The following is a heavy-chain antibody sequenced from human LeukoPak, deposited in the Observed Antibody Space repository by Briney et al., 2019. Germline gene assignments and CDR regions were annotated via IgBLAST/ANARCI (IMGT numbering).Heavy chain of an antibody. V-gene: IGHV5-51*01. D-gene: IGHD3-3*01. CDR1: GYSFTSYW. CDR3: ARLMYYDFWSHGTNFDY. Sequence: GESLKISCNGAGYSFTSYWIGWVRQMPGKGLEWMGIIYPGDSDTRYSPSFQGQVTISADKSISTAYLQWSSLKASDTAMYYCARLMYYDFWSHGTNFDYWGQGTLVTVSS. J-gene: IGHJ4*02. CDR2: IYPGDSDT.